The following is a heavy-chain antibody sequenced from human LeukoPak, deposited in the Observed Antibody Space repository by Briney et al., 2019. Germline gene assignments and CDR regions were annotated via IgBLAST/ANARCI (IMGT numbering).Heavy chain of an antibody. D-gene: IGHD2-15*01. CDR3: AREGMVAYFGY. V-gene: IGHV4-61*02. Sequence: SETLSLTCTVSGGSISSGSYYWSWIRQPAGKGLEWIGRIYTSGSTNYNPSLKSRVTISVDTSKNQFSLKLSSVTAADTAVYYCAREGMVAYFGYWGQGTLVTVSS. CDR2: IYTSGST. CDR1: GGSISSGSYY. J-gene: IGHJ4*02.